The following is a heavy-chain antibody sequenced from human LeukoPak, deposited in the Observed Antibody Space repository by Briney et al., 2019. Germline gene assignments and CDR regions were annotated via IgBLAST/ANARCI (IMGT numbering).Heavy chain of an antibody. D-gene: IGHD5-24*01. CDR3: AFRRDGYKGGNWFDP. CDR2: IYHSGST. J-gene: IGHJ5*02. V-gene: IGHV4-4*02. CDR1: GGSISSSNW. Sequence: GTLFLTCAVSGGSISSSNWWSWVRQPPGKGLEWIGEIYHSGSTNYNPSLKSRVTISVDKSKNQFSLKLSSVTAADTAVYYCAFRRDGYKGGNWFDPWGQGTLVTVSS.